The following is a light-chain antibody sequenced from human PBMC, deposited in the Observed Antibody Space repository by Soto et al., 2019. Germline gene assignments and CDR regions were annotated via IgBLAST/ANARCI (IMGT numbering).Light chain of an antibody. CDR2: DVT. V-gene: IGLV2-14*03. J-gene: IGLJ2*01. CDR3: SSYTTSSTRVV. CDR1: SSDVGGYDY. Sequence: QPVLTQPASVSGSPGQSITTSCTGTSSDVGGYDYVSWYQHHPGKAPKLIIYDVTYRPSGVSSRFSGSRSGNTASLTISGLQAEDEADYYCSSYTTSSTRVVFGGGTKLTVL.